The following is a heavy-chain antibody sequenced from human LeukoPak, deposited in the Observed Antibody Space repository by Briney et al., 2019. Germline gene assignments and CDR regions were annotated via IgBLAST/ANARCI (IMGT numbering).Heavy chain of an antibody. D-gene: IGHD3-3*01. CDR2: ISYDGSNK. CDR1: GFTFSSYG. V-gene: IGHV3-30*18. J-gene: IGHJ4*02. CDR3: AKDWEGVGYFDY. Sequence: GGSLRLSCAASGFTFSSYGMHWVRQAPGKGLEWVAVISYDGSNKYYADSVKGRLTISRDNSKNTLYLQMNSLRAEDTAVYYCAKDWEGVGYFDYWGQGTLVTVSS.